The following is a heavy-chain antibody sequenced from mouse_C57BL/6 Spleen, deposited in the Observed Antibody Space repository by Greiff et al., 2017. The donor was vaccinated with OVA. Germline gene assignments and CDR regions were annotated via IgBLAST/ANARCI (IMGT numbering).Heavy chain of an antibody. CDR2: IDPSDSET. V-gene: IGHV1-52*01. Sequence: QVQLQQPGAELVRPGSSVKLSCKASGYTFTSYWMHWVKQRPIQGLEWIGNIDPSDSETHYNQKFKDKASLTVDKSSSTAYMQLSSLTSEDSAVYYCARYVTGTGLYFDYWGQGTTLTVSS. CDR3: ARYVTGTGLYFDY. CDR1: GYTFTSYW. J-gene: IGHJ2*01. D-gene: IGHD4-1*01.